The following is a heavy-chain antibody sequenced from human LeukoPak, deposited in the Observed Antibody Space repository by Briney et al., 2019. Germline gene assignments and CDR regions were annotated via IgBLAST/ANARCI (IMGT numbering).Heavy chain of an antibody. CDR2: INPGGSST. V-gene: IGHV3-23*01. J-gene: IGHJ4*02. Sequence: GGSLRLSCAASGFTVSSNYMSWVRQAPGKGLEWVSAINPGGSSTYYADSVKGRFTISRDNSNNTLFLQMNGLRAEDTAVYYCAKDPYWGQGTLVTVSS. CDR1: GFTVSSNY. CDR3: AKDPY.